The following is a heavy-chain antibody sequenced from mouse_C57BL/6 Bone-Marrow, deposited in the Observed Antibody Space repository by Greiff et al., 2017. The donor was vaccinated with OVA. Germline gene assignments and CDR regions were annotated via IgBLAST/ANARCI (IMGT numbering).Heavy chain of an antibody. CDR1: GFTFRDYY. D-gene: IGHD1-1*01. Sequence: EVQLVESEGGLVQPGSSMKLSCTASGFTFRDYYMAWVRQVPEKGLEWVANINYDGSSTYYLDSLKSRFIISRDNAKNILYLQMSSLKSEDTATYYCARRLLLRSGWYFDVWGTGTTVTVSS. V-gene: IGHV5-16*01. CDR3: ARRLLLRSGWYFDV. J-gene: IGHJ1*03. CDR2: INYDGSST.